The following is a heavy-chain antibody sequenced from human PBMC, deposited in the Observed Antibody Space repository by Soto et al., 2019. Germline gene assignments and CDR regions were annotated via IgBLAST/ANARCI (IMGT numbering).Heavy chain of an antibody. J-gene: IGHJ6*02. D-gene: IGHD4-4*01. CDR1: GFTFSTYA. CDR3: ARTPRYSKTDYYYYGMDV. Sequence: PGGSLRLSCAASGFTFSTYAMSWVRQAPGKGLEWVSAISGSGDNTYYADSVKGRFTISRDNSKNTLFLQMNSLRAEDTAVYYCARTPRYSKTDYYYYGMDVWGQGTTVTVSS. CDR2: ISGSGDNT. V-gene: IGHV3-23*01.